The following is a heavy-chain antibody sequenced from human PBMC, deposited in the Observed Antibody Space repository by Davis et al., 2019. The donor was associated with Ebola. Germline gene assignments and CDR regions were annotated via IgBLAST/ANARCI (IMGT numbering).Heavy chain of an antibody. CDR1: GFTFSSYG. CDR3: ARFSRGNPIDD. V-gene: IGHV3-30*03. CDR2: IPYDRTPI. Sequence: GESLKISCAASGFTFSSYGMHWVRQGPGKGLEWVAFIPYDRTPISYADPVKGRFTVSRDNVKNSLYLQLNSLRAEDTAVYYCARFSRGNPIDDWGQGTLVTVSS. J-gene: IGHJ4*02.